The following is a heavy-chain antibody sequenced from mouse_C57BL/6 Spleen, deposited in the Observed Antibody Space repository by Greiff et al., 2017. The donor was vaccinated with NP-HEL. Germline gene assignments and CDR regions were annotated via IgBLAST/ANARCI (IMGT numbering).Heavy chain of an antibody. Sequence: VQLQESGAELVRPGTSVKVSCKASGYAFTNYLIEWVKQRPGQGLEWIGVINPGSGGTNYNEKFKGKATLTADKSSSTAYMQLSSLTSEDSAVYFCARGGIDYWGQGTTLTVSS. CDR3: ARGGIDY. J-gene: IGHJ2*01. V-gene: IGHV1-54*01. CDR2: INPGSGGT. CDR1: GYAFTNYL.